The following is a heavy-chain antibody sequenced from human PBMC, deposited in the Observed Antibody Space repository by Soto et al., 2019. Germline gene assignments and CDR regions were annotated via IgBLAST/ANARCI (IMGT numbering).Heavy chain of an antibody. CDR2: INHGGST. J-gene: IGHJ4*02. D-gene: IGHD3-16*01. CDR1: GGSFSGYY. Sequence: QVQLQQWGAGLLKPSETLSLTCAVYGGSFSGYYWSWIRQPPGKGLEWIGEINHGGSTNYNPSLKSRVTISVDTSKNQFSLKLSSVTAADTAVYYCARRRGTYYFDYWGQGTLVTVSS. V-gene: IGHV4-34*01. CDR3: ARRRGTYYFDY.